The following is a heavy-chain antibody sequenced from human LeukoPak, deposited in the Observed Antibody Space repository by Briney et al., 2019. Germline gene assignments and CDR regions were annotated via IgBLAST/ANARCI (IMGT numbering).Heavy chain of an antibody. D-gene: IGHD2-15*01. J-gene: IGHJ3*02. CDR2: INPNSGGT. Sequence: GASVKVSCKASGGTFSSYAISWVRQAPGQGLEWMGWINPNSGGTNYAQKFQGRVTMTRDTSISTAYMELSRLRSDDTAVYYCARVLVVVTHSIYAFDIWGQGTMVTVSS. V-gene: IGHV1-2*02. CDR3: ARVLVVVTHSIYAFDI. CDR1: GGTFSSYA.